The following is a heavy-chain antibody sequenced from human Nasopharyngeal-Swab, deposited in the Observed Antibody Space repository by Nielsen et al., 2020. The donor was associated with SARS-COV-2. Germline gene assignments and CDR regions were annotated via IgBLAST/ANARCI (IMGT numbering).Heavy chain of an antibody. CDR3: VRRGDCNGNPCYSDY. J-gene: IGHJ4*02. V-gene: IGHV5-51*01. Sequence: GESLKISCKASGYSFTNYWIGWVRQMPGTGLEWMGLIYPGDSSIRYIPSFQGQVTISVDKSISTTYLQWSNLKASDAATYYCVRRGDCNGNPCYSDYWGQGTLVTVSS. CDR2: IYPGDSSI. D-gene: IGHD2-21*02. CDR1: GYSFTNYW.